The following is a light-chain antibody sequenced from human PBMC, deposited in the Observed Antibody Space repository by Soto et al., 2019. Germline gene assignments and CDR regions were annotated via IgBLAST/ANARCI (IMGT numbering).Light chain of an antibody. Sequence: QAVVTQSPSASGTPGQRVTISCSGSSSNIGSHTVTWYQQLPGTAPKLLMYSNNQRPSGVPDRFFGSKYGTSASLAISGLQSEDEADYYCAAWDDSLDGVVFGGGTKVTVL. CDR3: AAWDDSLDGVV. J-gene: IGLJ2*01. V-gene: IGLV1-44*01. CDR2: SNN. CDR1: SSNIGSHT.